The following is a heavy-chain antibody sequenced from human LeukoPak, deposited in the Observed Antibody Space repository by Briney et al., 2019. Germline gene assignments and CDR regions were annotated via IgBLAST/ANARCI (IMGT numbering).Heavy chain of an antibody. CDR1: GFTFSDYW. CDR2: IRQDGSEK. Sequence: GGSLRLSCAASGFTFSDYWMNWVRLAPGKGLEWVASIRQDGSEKYYVDSVKGRFTISRDNAKNSLYLQMNSLRAEDTAVYYCASSTRGTDYWGQGTLVTVSS. J-gene: IGHJ4*02. V-gene: IGHV3-7*01. D-gene: IGHD2-2*01. CDR3: ASSTRGTDY.